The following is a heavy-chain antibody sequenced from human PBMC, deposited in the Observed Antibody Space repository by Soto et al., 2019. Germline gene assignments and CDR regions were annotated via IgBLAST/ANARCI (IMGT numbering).Heavy chain of an antibody. J-gene: IGHJ6*02. CDR2: IIPILGTP. CDR1: GGTFSSYA. Sequence: ASVKVSFKASGGTFSSYAVTWVRQAPGQGLEWMGVIIPILGTPKYAQDFQDRVTITADETMSTVYMDLSSLRSEDTAVYYCAREAASPNYYFYGMDVWGQGTTVTVSS. D-gene: IGHD2-2*01. V-gene: IGHV1-69*13. CDR3: AREAASPNYYFYGMDV.